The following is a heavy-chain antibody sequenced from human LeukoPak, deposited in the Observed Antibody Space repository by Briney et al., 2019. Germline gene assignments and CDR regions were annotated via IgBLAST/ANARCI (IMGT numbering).Heavy chain of an antibody. D-gene: IGHD3-22*01. V-gene: IGHV1-8*01. CDR2: MDPNSGNT. CDR3: ARLMVITTDYSDY. CDR1: GYTFTSYD. J-gene: IGHJ4*02. Sequence: ASVKVSCKASGYTFTSYDINWVRQATGQGLEWMGWMDPNSGNTGYAQKFQGRVTMTRNTSISTAYMELSSLRSEDTAVYYCARLMVITTDYSDYWGQGTLVTVSS.